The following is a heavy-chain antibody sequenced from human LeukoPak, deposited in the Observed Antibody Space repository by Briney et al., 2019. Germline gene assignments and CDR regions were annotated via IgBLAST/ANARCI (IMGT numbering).Heavy chain of an antibody. Sequence: SETLSLTCTVSGGSISSSSYYWGWIRQPPGKGLEWIGSIYYSGSTYYNPSLKSRVTISVDTSKNQFSLKLSSVTAADTAVYYCARLPSYYDSSGYSYWGQGTLVTVSS. V-gene: IGHV4-39*01. CDR3: ARLPSYYDSSGYSY. CDR2: IYYSGST. D-gene: IGHD3-22*01. CDR1: GGSISSSSYY. J-gene: IGHJ4*02.